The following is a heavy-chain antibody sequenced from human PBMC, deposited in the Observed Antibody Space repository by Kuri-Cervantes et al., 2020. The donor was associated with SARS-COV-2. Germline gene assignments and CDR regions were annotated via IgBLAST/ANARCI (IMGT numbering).Heavy chain of an antibody. Sequence: ASVKVSCKVSGYTVTELSMHWVRQAPGKGLEWMGGFDPEYGEIIYAQKFQGRVTMTEDTSTDTEYMELSSLRSDDTAVYYCATVDYDSYGYSWHFYSWGHGTLVTVSS. CDR2: FDPEYGEI. CDR3: ATVDYDSYGYSWHFYS. V-gene: IGHV1-24*01. J-gene: IGHJ4*01. D-gene: IGHD3-22*01. CDR1: GYTVTELS.